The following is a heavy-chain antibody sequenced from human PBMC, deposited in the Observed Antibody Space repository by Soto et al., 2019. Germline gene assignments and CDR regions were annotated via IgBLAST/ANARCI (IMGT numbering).Heavy chain of an antibody. CDR3: ARDAPPVQH. CDR1: GYTFSSYS. CDR2: ISAYNGNT. J-gene: IGHJ1*01. V-gene: IGHV1-18*01. Sequence: QVQLVQSGAEVKKPGASVKVSCKASGYTFSSYSISWVRQAPGQGLEWMGWISAYNGNTNYGQTLQGRVTMTTATSTTTASMELRILRSDDTAVYYCARDAPPVQHWGQGTLVTVSS.